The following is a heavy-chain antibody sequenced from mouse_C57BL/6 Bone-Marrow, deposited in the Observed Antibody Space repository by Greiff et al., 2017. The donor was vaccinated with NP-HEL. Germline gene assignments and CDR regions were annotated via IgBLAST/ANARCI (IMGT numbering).Heavy chain of an antibody. V-gene: IGHV1-54*01. D-gene: IGHD1-1*01. CDR2: INPGSGGT. J-gene: IGHJ2*01. Sequence: QVQLQQSGAELVRPGTSVKVSCKASGYAFTNYLIEWVKQRPGQGLEWIGVINPGSGGTNYNEKFKGKATLTADKSSSTAYMQLSSLTSEDSAVYFCARLNYGSDPQNYWGQGTTLTVSS. CDR1: GYAFTNYL. CDR3: ARLNYGSDPQNY.